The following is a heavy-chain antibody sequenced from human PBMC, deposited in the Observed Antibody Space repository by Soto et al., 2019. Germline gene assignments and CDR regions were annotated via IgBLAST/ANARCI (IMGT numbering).Heavy chain of an antibody. Sequence: GGSLRLSCAASGFTFGDYGMSWVRQAPGKGLEWVSGINWNGGSTGYADSVKGRFTISRDNAKNSLYLQMNSLRAEDTALYYCARDLQIEYSSSSGYWGQGTLVTVSS. CDR3: ARDLQIEYSSSSGY. J-gene: IGHJ4*02. D-gene: IGHD6-6*01. CDR1: GFTFGDYG. CDR2: INWNGGST. V-gene: IGHV3-20*04.